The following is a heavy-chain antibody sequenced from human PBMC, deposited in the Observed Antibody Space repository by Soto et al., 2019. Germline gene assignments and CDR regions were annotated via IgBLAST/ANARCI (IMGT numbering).Heavy chain of an antibody. V-gene: IGHV4-59*08. CDR1: VGSISNFY. J-gene: IGHJ6*03. CDR2: AYYTGST. Sequence: SETLSLTCTVSVGSISNFYWSWIRQPPGKGLEWIGYAYYTGSTSYNPSLKRRVTFSADSSRGQFSLRLNSVTAADTAVYYCARTVLGPDLLADSFVDYYYYMDVWGQGTTVTVSS. CDR3: ARTVLGPDLLADSFVDYYYYMDV. D-gene: IGHD3-9*01.